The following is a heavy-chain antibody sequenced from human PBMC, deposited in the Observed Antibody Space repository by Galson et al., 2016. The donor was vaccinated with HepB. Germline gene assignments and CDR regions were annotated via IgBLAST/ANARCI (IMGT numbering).Heavy chain of an antibody. J-gene: IGHJ4*02. D-gene: IGHD2-2*01. CDR3: VKEGVDADCSGTSCYVPHDY. CDR2: ISSNGRST. Sequence: SLRLSCAASGFDFYRYDMHWVRQAPGKGLEYVSSISSNGRSTYYADFVKGRFTISRDNFKNTLFLQMSSLRADDTALYYCVKEGVDADCSGTSCYVPHDYWGQGIQVTVSS. V-gene: IGHV3-64D*06. CDR1: GFDFYRYD.